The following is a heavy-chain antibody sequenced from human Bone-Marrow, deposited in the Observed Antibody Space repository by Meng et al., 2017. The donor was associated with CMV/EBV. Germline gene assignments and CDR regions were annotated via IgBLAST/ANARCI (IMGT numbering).Heavy chain of an antibody. D-gene: IGHD5-18*01. Sequence: GGSLRLSYAASGFTFSTYWMHWVRQAPGKGLVWVSRINSDGTNTNYADSVKGRFTISRDNAKNTLYLQMNSLRGDDTAIYYCVKNVGRWDTWWGQGTLVTVSS. CDR2: INSDGTNT. V-gene: IGHV3-74*01. CDR3: VKNVGRWDTW. J-gene: IGHJ4*02. CDR1: GFTFSTYW.